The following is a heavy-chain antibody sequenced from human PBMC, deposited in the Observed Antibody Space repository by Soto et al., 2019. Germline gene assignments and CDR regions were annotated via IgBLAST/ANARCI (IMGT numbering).Heavy chain of an antibody. V-gene: IGHV3-30*18. J-gene: IGHJ5*02. CDR2: ISYDGSNK. D-gene: IGHD1-7*01. Sequence: GRSLRLSCAASGSTFSSYGMHWVRQAPGKGLEWVAVISYDGSNKYYADSVKGRFTISRDNSKNTLYLQMNSLRAEDTAVYYCAKARLELPLNWFDPWGQGTLVTDS. CDR3: AKARLELPLNWFDP. CDR1: GSTFSSYG.